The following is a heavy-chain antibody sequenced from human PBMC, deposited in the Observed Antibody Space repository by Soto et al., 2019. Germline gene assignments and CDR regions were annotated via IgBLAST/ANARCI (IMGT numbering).Heavy chain of an antibody. D-gene: IGHD6-6*01. CDR1: GYTFTSYY. CDR2: INPSGGST. J-gene: IGHJ4*02. V-gene: IGHV1-46*01. Sequence: GASVKVSCTASGYTFTSYYMHWVRQAPGQRLEWMGIINPSGGSTSYAQKFQGRVTMTRDTSTSTVYMELSSLRSEDTAVYYCARATRGIQQLGPYYFDYWGQGTLVTVSS. CDR3: ARATRGIQQLGPYYFDY.